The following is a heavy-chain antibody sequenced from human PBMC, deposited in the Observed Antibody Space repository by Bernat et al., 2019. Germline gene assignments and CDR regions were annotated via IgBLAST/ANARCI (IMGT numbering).Heavy chain of an antibody. Sequence: EVQLVESGGGLVQPGGSLRLSCAASGFTVSSNYMSWVRQAPGKGLEWVSVIYSGGSTYYADSVKGRFTISRHNSKNTLYPQMNSLRAEDTAVYYCARDPYYYDSSGPIPFDIWGQGTMVTVSS. V-gene: IGHV3-53*04. J-gene: IGHJ3*02. CDR2: IYSGGST. CDR1: GFTVSSNY. CDR3: ARDPYYYDSSGPIPFDI. D-gene: IGHD3-22*01.